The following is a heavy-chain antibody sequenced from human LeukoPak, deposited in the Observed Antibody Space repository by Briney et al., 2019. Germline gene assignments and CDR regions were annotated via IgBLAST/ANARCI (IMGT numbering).Heavy chain of an antibody. CDR3: ATNVAAAGFLDY. Sequence: ASVKVSCKASGYTFTGYYMHWVRQAPGQGLEWMGWMNPNSGNTGYAQKFQGRVTMTRNTSISTAYMELSSLRSEDTAVYYCATNVAAAGFLDYWGQGTLVTVSS. D-gene: IGHD6-13*01. CDR2: MNPNSGNT. V-gene: IGHV1-8*02. CDR1: GYTFTGYY. J-gene: IGHJ4*02.